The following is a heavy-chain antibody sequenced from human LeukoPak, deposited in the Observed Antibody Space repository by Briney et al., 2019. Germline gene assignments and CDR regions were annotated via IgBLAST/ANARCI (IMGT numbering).Heavy chain of an antibody. V-gene: IGHV3-30*02. J-gene: IGHJ4*02. D-gene: IGHD3-9*01. Sequence: GGSLRLSCAASGFTFSNYGMHWVRQAPGKGLECVAFIRYDGSKKYYADSVKGRFTISRDNSKNTLYLQMNSLRAEDTAMYYCANGPHYNILTGFYKVRSHLDYWGQGTLVTVSS. CDR1: GFTFSNYG. CDR3: ANGPHYNILTGFYKVRSHLDY. CDR2: IRYDGSKK.